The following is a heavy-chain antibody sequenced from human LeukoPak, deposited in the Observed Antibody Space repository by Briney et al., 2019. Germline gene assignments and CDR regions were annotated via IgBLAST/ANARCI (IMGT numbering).Heavy chain of an antibody. D-gene: IGHD5-12*01. CDR2: ISAYNGNT. CDR1: GYTFTSYG. CDR3: ASLWLWGDRPLG. Sequence: ASVKVSCKASGYTFTSYGISWVRQAPGQGLEWMGWISAYNGNTNYAQKLQGRVTMTTDTSTSTAYMELRSLRSDGTAVYYCASLWLWGDRPLGWGQGTLVTVSS. V-gene: IGHV1-18*01. J-gene: IGHJ4*02.